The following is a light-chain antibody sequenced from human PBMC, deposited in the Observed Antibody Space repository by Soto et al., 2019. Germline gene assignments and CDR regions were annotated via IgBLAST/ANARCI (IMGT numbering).Light chain of an antibody. Sequence: EIVLTQFPGTLSLSPGERATLSCRASQSVSSSYLAWYQQKPGQAPRLLIYGASSRATGIPDRFSGSGSGTDFTLTISRLEPEDFAVYYCQQYGSSPPRVTFGGGTKVEIK. V-gene: IGKV3-20*01. CDR2: GAS. CDR3: QQYGSSPPRVT. J-gene: IGKJ4*01. CDR1: QSVSSSY.